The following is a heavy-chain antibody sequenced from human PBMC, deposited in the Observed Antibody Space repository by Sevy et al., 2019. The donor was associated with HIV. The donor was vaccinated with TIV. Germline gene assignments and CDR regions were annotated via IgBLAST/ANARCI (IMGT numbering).Heavy chain of an antibody. V-gene: IGHV1-69*13. CDR1: GGTFSSYS. D-gene: IGHD2-2*01. J-gene: IGHJ6*02. Sequence: ASVKVSCKASGGTFSSYSISWVRQAPGQGLEWMGGITHIFGTSNYAQKFQGRVTITAAESTSTAYMELSSLRSEDTAVYYCAFGGGYQLLANYYFAMDVWGQGTTVTVSS. CDR2: ITHIFGTS. CDR3: AFGGGYQLLANYYFAMDV.